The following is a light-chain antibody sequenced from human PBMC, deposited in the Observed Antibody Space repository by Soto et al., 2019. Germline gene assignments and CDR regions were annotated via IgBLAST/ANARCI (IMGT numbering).Light chain of an antibody. CDR1: QSVSSN. Sequence: EIVMTQSPATLSVSPGERATLSCRASQSVSSNLAWYQQRPGQAPRLLLHGASTRATGTPARFSGSGSGTEFTLTISSLQSEDLAVYYCQQYDNWPSTFGQGTKVEIK. V-gene: IGKV3-15*01. J-gene: IGKJ1*01. CDR3: QQYDNWPST. CDR2: GAS.